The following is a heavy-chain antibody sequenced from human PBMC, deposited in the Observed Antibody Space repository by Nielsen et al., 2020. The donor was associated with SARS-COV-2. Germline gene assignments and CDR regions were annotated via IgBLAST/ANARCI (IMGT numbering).Heavy chain of an antibody. CDR3: AKDRDSSSSGALS. CDR1: GFTFSSYG. Sequence: GESLKISCAASGFTFSSYGMHWVRQAPGKGLEWVAVISYDGSNKYYADSVKGRFTISRDNSKNTLYLQMNSLRAEDTAVYYCAKDRDSSSSGALSWGQRTLVTVSS. V-gene: IGHV3-30*18. J-gene: IGHJ5*02. D-gene: IGHD6-6*01. CDR2: ISYDGSNK.